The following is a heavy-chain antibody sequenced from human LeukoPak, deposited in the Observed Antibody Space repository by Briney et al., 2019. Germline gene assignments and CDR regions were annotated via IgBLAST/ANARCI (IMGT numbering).Heavy chain of an antibody. CDR2: IIPLFGTA. CDR3: ARAMPDIVVVPAATTAYYYYGMDV. J-gene: IGHJ6*02. Sequence: SVKVSCKASGGTFSSYAISWVRQAPGQGLEWMGGIIPLFGTANYAQKFQGRVTITADESTSTAYMELSSLRSEDTAVYYCARAMPDIVVVPAATTAYYYYGMDVWGQGTTVTVSS. D-gene: IGHD2-2*01. V-gene: IGHV1-69*13. CDR1: GGTFSSYA.